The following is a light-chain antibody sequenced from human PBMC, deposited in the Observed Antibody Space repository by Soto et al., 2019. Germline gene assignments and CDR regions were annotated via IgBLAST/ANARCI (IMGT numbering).Light chain of an antibody. CDR1: QGIRNS. V-gene: IGKV1-27*01. CDR2: AAF. J-gene: IGKJ3*01. Sequence: DIQMTQSPSSLSASVGDRVTITCRASQGIRNSLAWYQQKPGKVPKLLISAAFTLQSGVPSRFSGSGSGTDFTLTISSLQPEDVATYYCPNYNSAPYTFGPGTKVDIK. CDR3: PNYNSAPYT.